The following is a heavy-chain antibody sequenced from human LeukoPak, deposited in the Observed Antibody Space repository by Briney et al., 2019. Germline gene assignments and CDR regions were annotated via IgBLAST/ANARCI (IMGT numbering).Heavy chain of an antibody. J-gene: IGHJ5*01. D-gene: IGHD3-10*01. CDR2: ISSTGSN. CDR1: GDSISNNY. V-gene: IGHV4-59*08. Sequence: SETLSLTCTVSGDSISNNYWNWIRQPPGKGLEWIGYISSTGSNDYNPSLKSRVTISVDTSRNLFSLRLTSVTAADTAVYYCGRHFTGTSGNYYTDSWGQGTLATVSS. CDR3: GRHFTGTSGNYYTDS.